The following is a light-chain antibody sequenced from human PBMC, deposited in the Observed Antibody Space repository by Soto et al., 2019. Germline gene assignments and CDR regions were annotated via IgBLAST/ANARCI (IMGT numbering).Light chain of an antibody. CDR2: DGS. J-gene: IGKJ5*01. V-gene: IGKV3-11*01. CDR3: QQRTRWPMT. Sequence: EVVLSQSPATVSVYTGERVTLSCRASQNLHSFLNWYQQRPGQAPRPLIYDGSKRAAGVPDRISGDGSGTDYTLTISSLEPEDFAVYYCQQRTRWPMTFGQGTRLEIK. CDR1: QNLHSF.